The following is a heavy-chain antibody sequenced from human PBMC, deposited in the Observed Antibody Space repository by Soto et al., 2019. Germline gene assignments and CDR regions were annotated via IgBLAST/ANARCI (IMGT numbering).Heavy chain of an antibody. V-gene: IGHV1-18*01. J-gene: IGHJ3*02. CDR1: GYTFTSYG. CDR2: ISANNGNT. Sequence: VSVKVSCKASGYTFTSYGISWVRQAPGQGLEWMGWISANNGNTSYAQKFQGRVTMTTNTSISTAYMELSSLRSEDTAVYYCARGANGVDDAFDIWGQGTMVTVSS. D-gene: IGHD2-8*01. CDR3: ARGANGVDDAFDI.